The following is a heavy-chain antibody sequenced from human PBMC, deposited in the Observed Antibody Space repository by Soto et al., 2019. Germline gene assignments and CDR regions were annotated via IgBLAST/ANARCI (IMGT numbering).Heavy chain of an antibody. CDR3: AKEHNPAYHGDLYYYYYGMDV. CDR2: ISYDGSNK. J-gene: IGHJ6*02. Sequence: GGSLRLSCAASGFTFSSYGMHWVRQAPGKGLEWVAVISYDGSNKYYADSVKGRFTISRDNSKNTLYLQMNSLRAEDTAVYYCAKEHNPAYHGDLYYYYYGMDVWGQGTTVTVSS. V-gene: IGHV3-30*18. D-gene: IGHD4-17*01. CDR1: GFTFSSYG.